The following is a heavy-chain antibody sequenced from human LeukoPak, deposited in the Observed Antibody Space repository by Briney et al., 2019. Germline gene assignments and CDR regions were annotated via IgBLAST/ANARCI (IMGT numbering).Heavy chain of an antibody. V-gene: IGHV3-7*01. Sequence: PGGSLRLSCAASGFTISNYWMSWLRQAPGKGLERVANINLDGSEKFYVESVKGRFTMSRDNAKNSLYLQMDSLRVEDTAVYYCARGGGLPDYWGQGTLVTVSS. D-gene: IGHD2-2*01. CDR2: INLDGSEK. CDR3: ARGGGLPDY. CDR1: GFTISNYW. J-gene: IGHJ4*02.